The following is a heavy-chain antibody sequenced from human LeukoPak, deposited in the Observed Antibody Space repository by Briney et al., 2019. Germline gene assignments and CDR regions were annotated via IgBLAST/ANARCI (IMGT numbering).Heavy chain of an antibody. CDR2: IYYSGST. CDR1: GGSISSSSYY. D-gene: IGHD4-17*01. J-gene: IGHJ4*02. CDR3: ARATSYGDHLDY. Sequence: SETLSLTCTVSGGSISSSSYYWGWIRQPPGKGLEWIGSIYYSGSTYYNPSLKSRVTISVDTSKNQFSLKLSSVTAADTAVYYCARATSYGDHLDYWGQGTLVTVSS. V-gene: IGHV4-39*07.